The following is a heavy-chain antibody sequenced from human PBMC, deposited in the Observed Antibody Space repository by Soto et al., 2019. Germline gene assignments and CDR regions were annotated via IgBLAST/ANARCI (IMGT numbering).Heavy chain of an antibody. CDR3: ARDLCGWTDY. Sequence: QVQLVQSGAEVKKTGASVKVSCKASGYTFTSYGMNWVRQAPGQRLEWMGWINAGNGNRKYSQKFQGRVTITRDTSASTAYMELSSLRSEDTTVYYWARDLCGWTDYWGQGTLVTVSS. CDR2: INAGNGNR. J-gene: IGHJ4*02. D-gene: IGHD6-19*01. CDR1: GYTFTSYG. V-gene: IGHV1-3*01.